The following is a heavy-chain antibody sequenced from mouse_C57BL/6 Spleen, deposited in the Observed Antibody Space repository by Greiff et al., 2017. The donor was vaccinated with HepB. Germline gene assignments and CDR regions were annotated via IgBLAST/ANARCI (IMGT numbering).Heavy chain of an antibody. Sequence: QVQLQQPGAELVRPGSSVKLSCKASGYTFTSYWMHWVKQRPIQGLEWIGNIDPSDSETHYNQKFKDKATLTVDKSSSTAYMQLSSLTSEDSAVYACARDSNEYAMDCWGQGTSVTVSS. CDR2: IDPSDSET. V-gene: IGHV1-52*01. CDR3: ARDSNEYAMDC. D-gene: IGHD2-5*01. CDR1: GYTFTSYW. J-gene: IGHJ4*01.